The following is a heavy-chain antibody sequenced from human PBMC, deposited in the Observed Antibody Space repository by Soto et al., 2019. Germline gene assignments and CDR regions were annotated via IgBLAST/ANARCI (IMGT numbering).Heavy chain of an antibody. CDR1: GFSLSTSEVG. V-gene: IGHV2-5*02. CDR2: IYWDDDK. Sequence: QITLKESGPTLVKPTQTLTLTCSFSGFSLSTSEVGVGWIRQPPGKGLEWLALIYWDDDKEYSPSLRSRLTITKDTSKNPVVLIMTTRDPTGTATYYCEHGSGWLLDYWGQGTLVTVSS. J-gene: IGHJ4*02. CDR3: EHGSGWLLDY. D-gene: IGHD6-19*01.